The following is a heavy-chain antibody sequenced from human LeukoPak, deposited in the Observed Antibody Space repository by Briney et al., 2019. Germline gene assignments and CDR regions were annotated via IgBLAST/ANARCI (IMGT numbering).Heavy chain of an antibody. CDR2: ISGSGGST. J-gene: IGHJ2*01. D-gene: IGHD1-1*01. Sequence: GGSLRLSCAASGFTFSSYAMSWVRQAPGKGLEWVSAISGSGGSTYYADSVKGRFTISRDNSKNTLYLQMNSLRVDDTAVYYCAKDSHPWRYFDLWGRGTLVTVSS. CDR1: GFTFSSYA. V-gene: IGHV3-23*01. CDR3: AKDSHPWRYFDL.